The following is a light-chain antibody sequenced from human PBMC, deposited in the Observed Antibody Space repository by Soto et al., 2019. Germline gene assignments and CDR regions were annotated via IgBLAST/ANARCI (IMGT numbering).Light chain of an antibody. CDR2: EVR. CDR1: SSDVGGYDY. Sequence: QAVVTQPASVSGSPGQSITISCTGTSSDVGGYDYVSWYQQHPGKAPKLMIYEVRDRPSGVSNRFSGSKSGNSASLTISGLQAEDEAYYYCSSYTTSSTLSFIFGTGTKVTVL. CDR3: SSYTTSSTLSFI. J-gene: IGLJ1*01. V-gene: IGLV2-14*01.